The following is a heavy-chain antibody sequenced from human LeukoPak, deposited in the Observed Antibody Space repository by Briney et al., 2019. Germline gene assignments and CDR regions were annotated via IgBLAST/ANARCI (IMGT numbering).Heavy chain of an antibody. V-gene: IGHV3-74*01. Sequence: PGGSLRLSCAASGFTFSSYCMHWVRQVPGEGLVWVSRIDPDASASTYADSVKGRFTISRDNAKNTLWLQMNSLRADDTAVYYCAGVRAGGNRAFDVWGQGTVVAVSS. CDR3: AGVRAGGNRAFDV. J-gene: IGHJ3*01. CDR1: GFTFSSYC. CDR2: IDPDASAS. D-gene: IGHD4-23*01.